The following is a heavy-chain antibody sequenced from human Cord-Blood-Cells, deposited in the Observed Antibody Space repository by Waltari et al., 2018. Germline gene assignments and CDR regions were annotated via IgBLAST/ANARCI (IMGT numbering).Heavy chain of an antibody. V-gene: IGHV3-7*01. CDR2: IKEDGSEK. J-gene: IGHJ3*02. Sequence: EVQLVESGGRLVQPGGSLRLSWSAAGFHFSSSRQHWVRQAPGKGLEWVANIKEDGSEKYYGDAVKGRFTISRDNAKNSLYLQMNSLRAEDTAVYYCARRSFLAGAFDIWGQGTMVTVSS. D-gene: IGHD1-26*01. CDR3: ARRSFLAGAFDI. CDR1: GFHFSSSR.